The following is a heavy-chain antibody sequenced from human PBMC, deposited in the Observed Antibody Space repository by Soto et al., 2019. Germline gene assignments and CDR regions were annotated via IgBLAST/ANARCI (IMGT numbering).Heavy chain of an antibody. V-gene: IGHV1-46*01. Sequence: QVQLVQSGAEVKKPGASVRISCRASGYSFTSTYVHWVRQAPGQGPEWMGIINPAGGTTYYAQKFQGRRTRTSDTSTDTVFMDLNDLTSEDTAVYFCALKVVTYYDNWGQGTLLTVSS. CDR2: INPAGGTT. J-gene: IGHJ4*02. CDR1: GYSFTSTY. CDR3: ALKVVTYYDN. D-gene: IGHD2-21*02.